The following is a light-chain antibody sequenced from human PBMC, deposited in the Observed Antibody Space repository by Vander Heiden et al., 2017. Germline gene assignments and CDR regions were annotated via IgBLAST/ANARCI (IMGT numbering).Light chain of an antibody. CDR2: QDS. CDR1: KLGDKY. Sequence: SYELTQPPSVSVSPGQTASITCSGDKLGDKYACWYQQKPGQSPVLVIYQDSKRPSGIPERFSGSNSGNTATLTISGTQAVDEAYYYCQAWDSSTAVVGGGTKLTVL. J-gene: IGLJ2*01. V-gene: IGLV3-1*01. CDR3: QAWDSSTAV.